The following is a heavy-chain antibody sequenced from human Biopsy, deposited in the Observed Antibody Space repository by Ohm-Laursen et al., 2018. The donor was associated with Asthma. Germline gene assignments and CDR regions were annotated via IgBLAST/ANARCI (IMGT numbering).Heavy chain of an antibody. Sequence: GQTLSLTCAASGFAFSNYPMSWARQAPGKGLAWVGTIRPGQPDIDYEPPVRGRFFISRDDSKNTLYLDMTSLRAEDTAVYYCVKDTLIDSKNYYTFEVWGQGTMVTVSS. CDR3: VKDTLIDSKNYYTFEV. D-gene: IGHD3-22*01. V-gene: IGHV3-23*01. CDR2: IRPGQPDI. CDR1: GFAFSNYP. J-gene: IGHJ3*01.